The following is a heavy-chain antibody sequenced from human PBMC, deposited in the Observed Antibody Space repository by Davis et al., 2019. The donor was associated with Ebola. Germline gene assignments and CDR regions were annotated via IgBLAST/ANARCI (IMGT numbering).Heavy chain of an antibody. CDR1: GFTFSSYE. V-gene: IGHV3-48*03. D-gene: IGHD2-15*01. CDR3: ARDRRTRIPQGGSMDV. Sequence: GESLKISCAASGFTFSSYEMNWVRQAPGKGLEWVSYISSSGSTIYYADSVKGRFTISRDNSKNTLYLQMNSLRAEDTAVYYCARDRRTRIPQGGSMDVWGQGTTVTVSS. J-gene: IGHJ6*02. CDR2: ISSSGSTI.